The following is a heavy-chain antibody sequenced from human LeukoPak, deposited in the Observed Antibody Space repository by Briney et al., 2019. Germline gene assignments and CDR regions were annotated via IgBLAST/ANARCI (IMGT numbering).Heavy chain of an antibody. V-gene: IGHV3-74*03. Sequence: GGSLRLSCAASGFTFSTYLMHWVRQTPGKGLVWVSRISVGGSGTTYADSVKGRFTISRDNAENTLYLQMNSLRAEDTAVYYCARDLVGGAFDIWGQGTMVTVSS. J-gene: IGHJ3*02. CDR1: GFTFSTYL. CDR3: ARDLVGGAFDI. D-gene: IGHD2-8*02. CDR2: ISVGGSGT.